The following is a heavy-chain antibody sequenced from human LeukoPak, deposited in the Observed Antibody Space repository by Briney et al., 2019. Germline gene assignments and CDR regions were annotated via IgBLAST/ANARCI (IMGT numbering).Heavy chain of an antibody. CDR2: INHSGST. J-gene: IGHJ4*02. V-gene: IGHV4-34*01. D-gene: IGHD3-3*01. CDR3: ARLSTIFGVVSDY. CDR1: GGSFSGYY. Sequence: NPSETLSLTCAVYGGSFSGYYWSWIRQPPGKGLEWIGEINHSGSTNYNPSLKSRVTISVDTAKNQSSLKLSSVTAADTAVYYCARLSTIFGVVSDYWGQGTLVTVSS.